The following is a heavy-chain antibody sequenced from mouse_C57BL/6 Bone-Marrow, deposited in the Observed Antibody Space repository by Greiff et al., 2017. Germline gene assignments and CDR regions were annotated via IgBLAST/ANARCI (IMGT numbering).Heavy chain of an antibody. J-gene: IGHJ3*01. CDR1: GYSITSGYY. D-gene: IGHD2-3*01. CDR2: ISYDGSN. V-gene: IGHV3-6*01. Sequence: EVKLQESGPGLVKPSQSLSLTCSVTGYSITSGYYWNWIRQFQGNKLEWMGYISYDGSNNYNPSLKNRISITRDTSKNQFFLKLNSVTTEDTATYYCAGDRLYDGFAYWGQGTLVTVSA. CDR3: AGDRLYDGFAY.